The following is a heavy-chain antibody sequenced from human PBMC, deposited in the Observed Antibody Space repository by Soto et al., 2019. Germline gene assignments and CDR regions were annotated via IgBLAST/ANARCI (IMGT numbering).Heavy chain of an antibody. CDR2: IKSKADGETK. CDR1: GFTFSHAW. V-gene: IGHV3-15*01. D-gene: IGHD4-4*01. CDR3: CVIKRRDQYSTSGYWFDP. J-gene: IGHJ5*02. Sequence: PGGSLRLSCAASGFTFSHAWMGWVRQAPGKGLEWVGRIKSKADGETKDYGAPVRGRFTISRDDSQDILYLHMNSLRIEDTAVYYCCVIKRRDQYSTSGYWFDPWGPGT.